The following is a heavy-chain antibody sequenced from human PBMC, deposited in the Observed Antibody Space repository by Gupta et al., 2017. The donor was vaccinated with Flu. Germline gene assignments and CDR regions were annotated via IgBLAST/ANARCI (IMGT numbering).Heavy chain of an antibody. J-gene: IGHJ5*02. CDR3: ATDILGQQLVFPGWFDP. V-gene: IGHV1-69-2*01. Sequence: YMHWVQQAPGKGLEWMGLVDPEDGETIYAEKFQGRVTITADTSTDTAYMELSSLRSEDTAVYYCATDILGQQLVFPGWFDPWGQGTLVTVSS. D-gene: IGHD6-13*01. CDR2: VDPEDGET. CDR1: Y.